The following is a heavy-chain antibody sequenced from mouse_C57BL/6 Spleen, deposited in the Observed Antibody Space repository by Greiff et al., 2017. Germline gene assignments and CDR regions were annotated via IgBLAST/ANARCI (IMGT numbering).Heavy chain of an antibody. CDR1: GYTFTSYW. CDR3: AWGYYGSSFYYYAMDY. J-gene: IGHJ4*01. Sequence: QVQLQQPGTELVKPGASVKLSCKASGYTFTSYWMHWVKQRPGQGLEWIGNINPSNGGTNYNEKFKSKATLTVDKSSSTAYMQLSSLTSEDSAVYYCAWGYYGSSFYYYAMDYWGQGTSVTVSS. D-gene: IGHD1-1*01. V-gene: IGHV1-53*01. CDR2: INPSNGGT.